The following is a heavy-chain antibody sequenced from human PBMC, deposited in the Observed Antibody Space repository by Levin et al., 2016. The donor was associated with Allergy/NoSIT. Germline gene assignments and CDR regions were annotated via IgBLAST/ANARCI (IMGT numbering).Heavy chain of an antibody. CDR2: ISYDGSNK. J-gene: IGHJ6*02. Sequence: VRQAPGKGLEWVAVISYDGSNKYYADSVKGRFTISRDNSKNTLYLQMNSLRAEDTAVYYCARDREYIVVVPAAKIYYYYYGMDVWGQGTTVTVSS. D-gene: IGHD2-2*01. CDR3: ARDREYIVVVPAAKIYYYYYGMDV. V-gene: IGHV3-30-3*01.